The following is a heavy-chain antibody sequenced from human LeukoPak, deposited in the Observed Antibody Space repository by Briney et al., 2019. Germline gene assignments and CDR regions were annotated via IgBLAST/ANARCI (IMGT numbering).Heavy chain of an antibody. CDR1: GGSISSGGYY. Sequence: PSQTLSLTCTVSGGSISSGGYYWSWIRQHPGKGLEWIGYIYYSGSTYYNPSLKSRVTISVDTSKNQFSLKLSSVTAADTAVYYCARHGRHKTGWFDPWGQGTLVTVSS. D-gene: IGHD2-8*01. CDR3: ARHGRHKTGWFDP. J-gene: IGHJ5*02. V-gene: IGHV4-31*03. CDR2: IYYSGST.